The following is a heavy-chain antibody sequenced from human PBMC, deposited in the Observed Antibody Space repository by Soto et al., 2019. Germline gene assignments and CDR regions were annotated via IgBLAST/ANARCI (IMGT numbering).Heavy chain of an antibody. CDR3: AKRGSGSQFDY. V-gene: IGHV1-18*01. D-gene: IGHD1-26*01. CDR2: INVYNDGT. CDR1: GYTFTSFG. J-gene: IGHJ4*02. Sequence: AASVKVSCKASGYTFTSFGISWVRQAPGQGLEWMRWINVYNDGTKYSQRFRGRVTMTTDTSTSTAYMELGSLTPDDTAIYYCAKRGSGSQFDYWGQGTLVTVSS.